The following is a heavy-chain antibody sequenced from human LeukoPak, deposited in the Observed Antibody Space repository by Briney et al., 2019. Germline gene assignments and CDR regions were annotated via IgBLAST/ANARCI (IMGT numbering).Heavy chain of an antibody. D-gene: IGHD2-2*01. CDR2: INHSGST. CDR1: GGSFSGYY. J-gene: IGHJ3*01. CDR3: ARNKWVVPAADT. V-gene: IGHV4-34*01. Sequence: PSETLSLTCAVYGGSFSGYYWSWIRQPPGKGLEWIGEINHSGSTNYNPSLKSRVTISVDTSKNQFSLKLSSVTAADTAVYYCARNKWVVPAADTWGQGTMVTVSS.